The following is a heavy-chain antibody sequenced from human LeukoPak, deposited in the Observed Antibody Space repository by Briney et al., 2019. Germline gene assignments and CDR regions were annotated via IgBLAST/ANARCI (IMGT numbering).Heavy chain of an antibody. D-gene: IGHD2-15*01. CDR3: AKSKEDCCGSFDP. CDR1: GFIFGDYD. V-gene: IGHV3-23*01. CDR2: INGSGGST. Sequence: GGSLRLSCTTSGFIFGDYDMNWVRQAPGKGLEWVSDINGSGGSTYYADSVKGRFTISRDNSKNTLYLQMSSLRAEDTALYYCAKSKEDCCGSFDPWGQGTLVTVSS. J-gene: IGHJ5*02.